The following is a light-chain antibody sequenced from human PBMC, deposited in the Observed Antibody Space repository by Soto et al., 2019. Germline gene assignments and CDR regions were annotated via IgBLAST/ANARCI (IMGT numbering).Light chain of an antibody. CDR1: SSNIGSNT. CDR2: SNN. Sequence: QSVLTQPPSASGTSGQRVTISCSGSSSNIGSNTVNWYQQLPGTAPKLLIYSNNRRPSGVPDRFSGSKSGTSASLAISGLQSEDEADYYCAAWDDSLNGPVFGGGTQLTVL. CDR3: AAWDDSLNGPV. J-gene: IGLJ2*01. V-gene: IGLV1-44*01.